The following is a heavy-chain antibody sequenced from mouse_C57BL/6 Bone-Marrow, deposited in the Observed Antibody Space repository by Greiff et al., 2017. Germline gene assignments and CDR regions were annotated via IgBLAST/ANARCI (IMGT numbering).Heavy chain of an antibody. Sequence: EVKLVESGGDLVKPGGSLKLSCAASGFTFSSYGMSWVRQTPDKRLEWVATISSGGSYTYYPDSVKGRFTISRDNAKNTLYLQMSSLKSEDTAMYDCARRGRSWYFDVWGTGTTVTVSS. CDR2: ISSGGSYT. J-gene: IGHJ1*03. V-gene: IGHV5-6*02. CDR3: ARRGRSWYFDV. CDR1: GFTFSSYG.